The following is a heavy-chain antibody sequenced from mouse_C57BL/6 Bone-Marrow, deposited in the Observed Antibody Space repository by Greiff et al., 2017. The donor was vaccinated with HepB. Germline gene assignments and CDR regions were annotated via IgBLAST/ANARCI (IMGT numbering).Heavy chain of an antibody. D-gene: IGHD1-1*01. CDR1: GFTFSDYY. CDR2: ISNGGGST. Sequence: EVQVVESGGGLVQPGGSLKLSCAASGFTFSDYYMYWVRQTPEKRLEWVAYISNGGGSTYYPDTVKGRFTISRDNAKNTLYLQMSRLKSEDTAMYYCARRSSYYGSSFDYWGQGTTLTVSS. CDR3: ARRSSYYGSSFDY. J-gene: IGHJ2*01. V-gene: IGHV5-12*01.